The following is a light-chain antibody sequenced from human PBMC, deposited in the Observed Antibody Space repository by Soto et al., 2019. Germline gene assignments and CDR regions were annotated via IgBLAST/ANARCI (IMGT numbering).Light chain of an antibody. CDR2: GAF. Sequence: EIVLTQSPGTLSLSPGERATLSCRASQNVSSNYLAWYQQRPGQAPRLLMYGAFIRATGIPDRISGSGSGTDFTVTISRLEPEDFAVYYCQYYGGYYGSSPRYTFGQGTKVDI. V-gene: IGKV3-20*01. CDR1: QNVSSNY. J-gene: IGKJ2*01. CDR3: QYYGGYYGSSPRYT.